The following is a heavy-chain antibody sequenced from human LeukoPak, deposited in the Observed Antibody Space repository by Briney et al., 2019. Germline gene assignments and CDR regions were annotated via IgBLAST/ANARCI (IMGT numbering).Heavy chain of an antibody. CDR1: GFTFSSYG. CDR2: IWYDGSNK. J-gene: IGHJ4*02. D-gene: IGHD1-26*01. Sequence: GRSLRLSCAASGFTFSSYGMHWVRQASGKGLEWVAVIWYDGSNKYYADSVKGRFTISRDNSKNTLYLQMNSLRAGDTAVYYCARDDSGRFDYWGQGTLVTVSS. V-gene: IGHV3-33*01. CDR3: ARDDSGRFDY.